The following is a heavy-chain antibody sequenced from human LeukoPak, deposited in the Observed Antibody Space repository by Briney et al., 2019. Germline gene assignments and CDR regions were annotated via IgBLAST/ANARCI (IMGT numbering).Heavy chain of an antibody. CDR1: GFTFSSYA. J-gene: IGHJ4*02. CDR3: VRDPGLDSRGNYVLD. Sequence: PGGSLRLSCAASGFTFSSYAMHWVRQAPGKGLEWVAVISYDGSNKYYADSVKGRFTISRDNSKNALYLQMNSLRAEDTAVYYCVRDPGLDSRGNYVLDWGQGTLVTVSS. V-gene: IGHV3-30-3*01. CDR2: ISYDGSNK. D-gene: IGHD2-8*01.